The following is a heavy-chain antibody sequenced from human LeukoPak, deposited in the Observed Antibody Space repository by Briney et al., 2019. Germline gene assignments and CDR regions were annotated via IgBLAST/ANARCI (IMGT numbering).Heavy chain of an antibody. D-gene: IGHD6-13*01. CDR3: AREFRPAERGGFDY. V-gene: IGHV1-69*13. CDR1: GGTSSSYA. J-gene: IGHJ4*02. Sequence: GASVKVSCKASGGTSSSYAISWVRQAPGQGLEWMGGIIPIFGTANYAQKFQGRVTITADESTSTAYMELSSLRSEDTAVYYCAREFRPAERGGFDYWGQGTLVTVSS. CDR2: IIPIFGTA.